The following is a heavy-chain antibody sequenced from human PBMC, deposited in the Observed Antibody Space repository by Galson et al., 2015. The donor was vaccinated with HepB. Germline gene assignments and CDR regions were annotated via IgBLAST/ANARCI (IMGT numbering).Heavy chain of an antibody. J-gene: IGHJ4*02. D-gene: IGHD6-19*01. CDR2: ISYDGSTK. CDR3: AKAYSSGWYDGPDY. CDR1: GFTFRSFA. Sequence: SLRLSCAASGFTFRSFAMHWVRQAPGKGLEWVAVISYDGSTKYYGDSVKGRFTISRDNSKNTLYLQMNSLRAEDTAVYYCAKAYSSGWYDGPDYWGQGTLVTVSS. V-gene: IGHV3-30-3*01.